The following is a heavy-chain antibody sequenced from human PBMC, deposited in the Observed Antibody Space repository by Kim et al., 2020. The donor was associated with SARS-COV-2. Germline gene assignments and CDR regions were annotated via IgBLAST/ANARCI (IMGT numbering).Heavy chain of an antibody. CDR3: ATGPGGWFGELLGYY. CDR1: GYTLTELS. CDR2: FDPEDGET. Sequence: ASVKVSCKVSGYTLTELSMHWVRQAPGKGLEWMGGFDPEDGETIYAQKFQGRVTMTEDTSTDTAYMELSSLRSEDTAVYYCATGPGGWFGELLGYYWGQGTLVTVSS. D-gene: IGHD3-10*01. V-gene: IGHV1-24*01. J-gene: IGHJ4*02.